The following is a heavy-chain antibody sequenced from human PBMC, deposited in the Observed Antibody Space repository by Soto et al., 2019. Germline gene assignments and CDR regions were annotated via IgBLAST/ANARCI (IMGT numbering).Heavy chain of an antibody. J-gene: IGHJ4*02. Sequence: QITLKESGPTLVKPTQTLTLTCTFSGFSLSTSGVGVGWIRQPPGKALEWLALIYWDDNKRYSPSLKSRLTITKDTSKNQVVRTMTNMDPVDTATYYCAHRYDYGEMKYWGQGTLVTVSS. CDR3: AHRYDYGEMKY. D-gene: IGHD3-16*01. CDR1: GFSLSTSGVG. CDR2: IYWDDNK. V-gene: IGHV2-5*02.